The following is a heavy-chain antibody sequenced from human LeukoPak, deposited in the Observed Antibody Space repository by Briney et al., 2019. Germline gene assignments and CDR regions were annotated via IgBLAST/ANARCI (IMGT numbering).Heavy chain of an antibody. D-gene: IGHD2-15*01. Sequence: SETLSLTCAVYGGSFSGYYWSWIRQPPGKGLEWIGEINHSGSTNYNPSLKSRVTISVDTSKNQFSLKLSSVTAADTAVYYCARDDVVVVAAFDTWGQGTMVTVSS. V-gene: IGHV4-34*01. CDR1: GGSFSGYY. CDR3: ARDDVVVVAAFDT. CDR2: INHSGST. J-gene: IGHJ3*02.